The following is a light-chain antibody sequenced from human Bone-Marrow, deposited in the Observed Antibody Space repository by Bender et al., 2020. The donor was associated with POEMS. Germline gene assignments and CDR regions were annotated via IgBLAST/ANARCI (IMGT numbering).Light chain of an antibody. Sequence: SYELTQPPSVSVAPGQTARIPCGGNNIGSKTVHWYQQKPGQAPVLVVSDDSDRPSGIPERFSGSSSGTTVTLTISGVQAEDEADYYCQSGDSSSTFVFGGGTKLTVL. CDR3: QSGDSSSTFV. V-gene: IGLV3-21*02. CDR2: DDS. J-gene: IGLJ2*01. CDR1: NIGSKT.